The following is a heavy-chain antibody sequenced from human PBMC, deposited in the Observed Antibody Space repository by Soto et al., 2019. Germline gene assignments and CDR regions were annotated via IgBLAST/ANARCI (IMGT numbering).Heavy chain of an antibody. V-gene: IGHV3-53*01. CDR2: IYSGGST. Sequence: EVQLVESGGGLIQPGGSLRLSCAASGFTVSSNYMSWVRQAPGKGLEWVSVIYSGGSTYYADSVKGRFTISRDNSKNTLYLQMKSLSAEDTAVNDCARGVATSGFLFDYWGQGNLVTVSS. J-gene: IGHJ4*02. D-gene: IGHD1-26*01. CDR3: ARGVATSGFLFDY. CDR1: GFTVSSNY.